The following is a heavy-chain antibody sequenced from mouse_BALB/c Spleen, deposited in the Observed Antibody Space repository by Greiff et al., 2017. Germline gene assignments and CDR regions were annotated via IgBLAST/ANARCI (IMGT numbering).Heavy chain of an antibody. CDR2: INPSTGYT. D-gene: IGHD2-10*02. CDR3: AKSLVFYAMDD. J-gene: IGHJ4*01. Sequence: VQLQQSGAELAKPGASVKMSCKASGYTFTSYWMHWVKQRPGQGLEWIGYINPSTGYTEYNQKFKDKATLTADKSSSTAYMQLSSLPSEDSAVYYCAKSLVFYAMDDWGQGTSVTVSA. CDR1: GYTFTSYW. V-gene: IGHV1-7*01.